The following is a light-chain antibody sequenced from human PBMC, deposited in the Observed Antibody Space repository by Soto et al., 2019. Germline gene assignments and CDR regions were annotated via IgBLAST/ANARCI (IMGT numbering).Light chain of an antibody. CDR3: QQYDSWPPLT. CDR2: GAS. V-gene: IGKV3-15*01. CDR1: QSVRGN. J-gene: IGKJ4*01. Sequence: EIVMTQSPATLSVSPGERATLSCRSSQSVRGNLAWYQQKPGQSPRLLIYGASSRATGIPARFSGSGSGTEFTLTISSLQSEDFAVYYCQQYDSWPPLTFGGGTKVDIK.